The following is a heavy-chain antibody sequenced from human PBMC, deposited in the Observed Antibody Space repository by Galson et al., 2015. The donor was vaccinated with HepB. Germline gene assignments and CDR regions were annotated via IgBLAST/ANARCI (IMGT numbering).Heavy chain of an antibody. CDR1: GGSFSGYY. D-gene: IGHD5-12*01. V-gene: IGHV4-34*01. CDR2: INHSGST. Sequence: ETLSLTCAVYGGSFSGYYWSWIRQPPGKGLEWIGEINHSGSTNYNPSLKSRVTISVDTSKNQFSLKLSSVTAADTAVYYCARVRYSRGYDSILGGLDYYYGMDVWGQGTTVTVSS. CDR3: ARVRYSRGYDSILGGLDYYYGMDV. J-gene: IGHJ6*02.